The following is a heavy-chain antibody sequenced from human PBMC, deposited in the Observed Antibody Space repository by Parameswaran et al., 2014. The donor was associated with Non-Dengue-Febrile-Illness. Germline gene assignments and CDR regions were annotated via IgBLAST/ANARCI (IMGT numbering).Heavy chain of an antibody. J-gene: IGHJ4*02. CDR2: IYYSGST. V-gene: IGHV4-39*01. Sequence: WIRQPPGKGLEWIGSIYYSGSTYYNPSLKGRVTISVDTSKNQFSLKLSSVTAADTAVYYCARLIINITIFGVVTIAYFDYWGQGTLVTVSS. D-gene: IGHD3-3*01. CDR3: ARLIINITIFGVVTIAYFDY.